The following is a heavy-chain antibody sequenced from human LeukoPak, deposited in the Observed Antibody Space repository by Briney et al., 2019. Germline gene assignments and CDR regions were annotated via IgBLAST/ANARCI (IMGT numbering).Heavy chain of an antibody. Sequence: GGSLRLSCAASGFTFSSYSMNWVRQAPGKGLEWVSSISSSSSYIYYADSVKGRFTISRDNAKNSLYLQMNSLRAEDTAVYYCARDSAGDYYDSSSYPHFDYRGQGTLVTVSS. CDR3: ARDSAGDYYDSSSYPHFDY. J-gene: IGHJ4*02. CDR2: ISSSSSYI. CDR1: GFTFSSYS. V-gene: IGHV3-21*01. D-gene: IGHD3-22*01.